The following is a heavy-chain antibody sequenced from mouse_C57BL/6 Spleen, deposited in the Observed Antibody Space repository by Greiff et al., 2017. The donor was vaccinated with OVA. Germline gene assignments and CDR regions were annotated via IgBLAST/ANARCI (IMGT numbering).Heavy chain of an antibody. CDR3: TTHSYVSWFAY. CDR2: IDPEDGDT. V-gene: IGHV14-1*01. J-gene: IGHJ3*01. CDR1: GFNIKDYY. D-gene: IGHD2-12*01. Sequence: VQLQQSGAELVRPGASVKLSCTASGFNIKDYYMHWVKQRPEQGLEWIGRIDPEDGDTEYAPKFQGKATMTADTSSNTAYLQLSSLTSEDTAVYYCTTHSYVSWFAYWGQGTLVTVSA.